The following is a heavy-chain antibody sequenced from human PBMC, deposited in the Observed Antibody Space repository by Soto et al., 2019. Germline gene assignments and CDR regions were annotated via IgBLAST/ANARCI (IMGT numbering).Heavy chain of an antibody. CDR1: GGSISSSNW. D-gene: IGHD6-25*01. J-gene: IGHJ6*02. V-gene: IGHV4-4*02. Sequence: QVQLQQSGPGLVKPSGTLSLTCAVSGGSISSSNWWSWVRQPPGKGLEWMGEIYHSGSTNYNPSLKSRVTISVDKSKNQFSLKLRSVTAADTAVYYCARDKRKRLRVRDYYYYGMDVWGQGSTVTVSS. CDR3: ARDKRKRLRVRDYYYYGMDV. CDR2: IYHSGST.